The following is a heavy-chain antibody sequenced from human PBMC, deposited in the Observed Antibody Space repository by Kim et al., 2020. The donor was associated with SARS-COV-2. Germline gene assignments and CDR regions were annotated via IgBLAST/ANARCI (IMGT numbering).Heavy chain of an antibody. J-gene: IGHJ5*02. CDR2: IYYSGST. D-gene: IGHD3-16*02. CDR1: GGSISSGGYY. Sequence: SETLSLTCTVSGGSISSGGYYWSWIRQHPGKGLEWIGYIYYSGSTYYNPSLKSRVTISVDTSKNQFSLKLSSVTAADTAVYYCARDNGRSVELSYGFDPWGQGTLVTVSS. V-gene: IGHV4-31*03. CDR3: ARDNGRSVELSYGFDP.